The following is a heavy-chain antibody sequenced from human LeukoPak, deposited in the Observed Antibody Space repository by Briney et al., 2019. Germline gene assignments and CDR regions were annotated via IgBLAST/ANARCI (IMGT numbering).Heavy chain of an antibody. CDR1: GFTFSKYG. J-gene: IGHJ4*02. CDR3: AREWGLIAVAGGPGY. Sequence: PGGSLRLSCVASGFTFSKYGMHWVRQAPGKGLQWQAIIWYDGHNNYYADSVKGRFTISRDNSKNTLFLEMNDLKAEDTAVYYCAREWGLIAVAGGPGYWGQGTLVTVSS. CDR2: IWYDGHNN. D-gene: IGHD2-21*01. V-gene: IGHV3-33*01.